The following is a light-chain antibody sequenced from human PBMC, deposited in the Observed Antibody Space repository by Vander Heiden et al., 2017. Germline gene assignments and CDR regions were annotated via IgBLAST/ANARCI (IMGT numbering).Light chain of an antibody. CDR3: MQAQQTPWT. CDR2: LAS. Sequence: EIAMTQSPLSLPVTPGQAASISCRSSQSLLDRNGYNCLDWFVQRPGQSPQLLIYLASNRVSGVPDRFSGSGSGREFTLKISRVEPDDVGIYYCMQAQQTPWTFGQGTKVEIK. V-gene: IGKV2-28*01. J-gene: IGKJ1*01. CDR1: QSLLDRNGYNC.